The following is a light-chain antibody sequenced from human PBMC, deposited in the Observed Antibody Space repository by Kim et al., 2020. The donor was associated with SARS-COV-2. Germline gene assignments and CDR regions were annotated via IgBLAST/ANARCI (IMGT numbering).Light chain of an antibody. Sequence: SRGERAAPSCRASQSVSSNLAWYQQKPGEAPRLLFYGASARATGIPARFSGSGSGTEFTLTISNLQSEDFAVYYCQQYNDWPPWTFGQGTKVDIK. V-gene: IGKV3-15*01. CDR1: QSVSSN. CDR3: QQYNDWPPWT. CDR2: GAS. J-gene: IGKJ1*01.